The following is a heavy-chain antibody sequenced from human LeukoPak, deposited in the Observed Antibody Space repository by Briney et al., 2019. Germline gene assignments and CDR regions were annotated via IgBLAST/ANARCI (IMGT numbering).Heavy chain of an antibody. CDR3: ARAYYYDSSAYYYDY. Sequence: EASVKVSSKTSGYTFTAYYIHWVRQAPGQGLEWMGRVNPTSGDTNYAQKFQGRVTMTRDTSISTAYMELSRLRSDDTAMYYCARAYYYDSSAYYYDYWGQGTLVTVSS. CDR1: GYTFTAYY. CDR2: VNPTSGDT. V-gene: IGHV1-2*06. D-gene: IGHD3-22*01. J-gene: IGHJ4*02.